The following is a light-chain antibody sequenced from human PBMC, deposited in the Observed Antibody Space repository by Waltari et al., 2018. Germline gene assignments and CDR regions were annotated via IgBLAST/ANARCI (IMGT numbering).Light chain of an antibody. CDR1: SSNIGSNS. Sequence: QSVLTQPPSASGTPGQRVTISCSGSSSNIGSNSVTWYQQLPGTAPKLLIYPNNQRPAGVPDRFSGSKSATSASLGISGLQSEDEADYYCAAWDDSLNGVLFGGGTKLTVL. V-gene: IGLV1-44*01. CDR3: AAWDDSLNGVL. J-gene: IGLJ3*02. CDR2: PNN.